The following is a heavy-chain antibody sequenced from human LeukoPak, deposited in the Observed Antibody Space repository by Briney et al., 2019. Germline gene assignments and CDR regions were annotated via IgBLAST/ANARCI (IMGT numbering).Heavy chain of an antibody. CDR3: ARVNNWNERYYFVY. J-gene: IGHJ4*02. CDR2: IIAIFGTA. V-gene: IGHV1-69*13. CDR1: GGSFSSYA. Sequence: ASVKVSCKASGGSFSSYAISWLRQAPGQWLEWMGGIIAIFGTANYAQQFQGRVTITADESTSTAYIELSTVRSEETAVYFCARVNNWNERYYFVYWGGGPLVTVSS. D-gene: IGHD1-1*01.